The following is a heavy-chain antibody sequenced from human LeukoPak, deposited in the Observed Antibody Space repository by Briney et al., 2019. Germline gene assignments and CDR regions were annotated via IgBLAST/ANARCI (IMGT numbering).Heavy chain of an antibody. CDR2: INPHSDDT. CDR3: ARDGPCSSASCQNFDS. J-gene: IGHJ4*02. D-gene: IGHD2-2*01. CDR1: GYSFTVYY. Sequence: ASVKVSCKASGYSFTVYYIHWVRQAPGQGLEWMGWINPHSDDTNYAQRFQGRVTMTRDTSISTVYMELSGLTFDDTAVYYCARDGPCSSASCQNFDSWGQGALVTVSS. V-gene: IGHV1-2*02.